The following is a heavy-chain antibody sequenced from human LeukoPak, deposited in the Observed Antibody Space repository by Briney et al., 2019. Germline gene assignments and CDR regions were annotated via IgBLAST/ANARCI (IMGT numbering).Heavy chain of an antibody. CDR2: ISHDGSNK. CDR1: GFTFSSYE. CDR3: ARDGEAYCSSTSCPYYLDY. J-gene: IGHJ4*02. D-gene: IGHD2-2*01. Sequence: GGSLRLSCAASGFTFSSYEMNWVRQAPGKGLEWVAVISHDGSNKYYADSVKGRFTISRDNSKNTLYLQMNSLRAEDTAVYYCARDGEAYCSSTSCPYYLDYWGQGTLVTVSS. V-gene: IGHV3-30*04.